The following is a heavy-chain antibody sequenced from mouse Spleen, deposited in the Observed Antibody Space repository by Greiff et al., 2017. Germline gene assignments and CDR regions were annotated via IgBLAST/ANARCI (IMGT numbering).Heavy chain of an antibody. Sequence: VQLQQSGAELVKPGASVTLSCTASGFNFTDTYMHWVKQRPEQGLEWIGRIDPANGNTKYDPKFQGKATITADTSSNTAYLQLSSLTSEDTSVYYWAQIQYYPWFGYWGQGTLVTVSA. CDR1: GFNFTDTY. CDR2: IDPANGNT. D-gene: IGHD1-1*01. V-gene: IGHV14-3*02. CDR3: AQIQYYPWFGY. J-gene: IGHJ3*01.